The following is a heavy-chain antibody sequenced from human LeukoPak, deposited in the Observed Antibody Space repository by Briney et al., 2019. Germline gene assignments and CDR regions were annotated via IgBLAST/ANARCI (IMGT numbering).Heavy chain of an antibody. J-gene: IGHJ4*02. Sequence: SETLSLTCTVSGGSLSSYYWSWIRQPAGKGLEWIGRIYTSVSTNYNPPLKSRVTLPVDTSKNQFYLKLRSMTGADTAVYYCARDPDGYYGSGSPLDYWGQGTLVTVSS. V-gene: IGHV4-4*07. D-gene: IGHD3-10*01. CDR3: ARDPDGYYGSGSPLDY. CDR1: GGSLSSYY. CDR2: IYTSVST.